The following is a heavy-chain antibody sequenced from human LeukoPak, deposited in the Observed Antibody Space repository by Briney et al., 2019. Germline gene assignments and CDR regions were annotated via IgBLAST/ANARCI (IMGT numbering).Heavy chain of an antibody. Sequence: ASVKVPCKASGYTFTRYYMHWVRQAPGQGLEWMGIISPSGASTSYAQKFQGRVTMTRDTSTSTVYMELSSLRSEDTAVYYCTRGGYGGPRVAFDYWGQGTLVTVSS. CDR2: ISPSGAST. J-gene: IGHJ4*02. D-gene: IGHD1-1*01. CDR1: GYTFTRYY. V-gene: IGHV1-46*01. CDR3: TRGGYGGPRVAFDY.